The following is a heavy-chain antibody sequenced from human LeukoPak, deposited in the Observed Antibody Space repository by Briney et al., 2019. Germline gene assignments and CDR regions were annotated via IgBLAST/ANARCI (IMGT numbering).Heavy chain of an antibody. V-gene: IGHV1-24*01. CDR1: GYTLTELS. CDR3: ATVYYGSGPGDY. CDR2: FDPGDGET. D-gene: IGHD3-10*01. Sequence: ASVKVSCKVSGYTLTELSMRWVRQAPGKGLEWMGGFDPGDGETIYAQKFQGRVTMTEDASTDTAYMELSSLRSEDTAVYYCATVYYGSGPGDYWGQGTLVTVSS. J-gene: IGHJ4*02.